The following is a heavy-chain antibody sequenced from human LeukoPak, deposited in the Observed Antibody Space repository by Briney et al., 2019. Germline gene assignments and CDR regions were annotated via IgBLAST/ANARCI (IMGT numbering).Heavy chain of an antibody. D-gene: IGHD5-24*01. V-gene: IGHV4-31*03. J-gene: IGHJ4*02. CDR2: IYYSGST. CDR3: ARVLGAGYNSGYFDY. Sequence: SETLSLTCTVSGCSISSGGYYWSWIRQHPGKGLEWIGYIYYSGSTYYNPSLKSRVTISVDTSKNQFSLKLSSVTAADTAVYYCARVLGAGYNSGYFDYWGQGTLVTVSS. CDR1: GCSISSGGYY.